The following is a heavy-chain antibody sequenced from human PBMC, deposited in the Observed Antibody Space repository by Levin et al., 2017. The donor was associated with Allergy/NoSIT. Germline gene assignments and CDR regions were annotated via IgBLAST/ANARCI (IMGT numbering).Heavy chain of an antibody. CDR1: GASVARGGHA. J-gene: IGHJ4*02. D-gene: IGHD3-3*01. CDR2: IFYTGST. V-gene: IGHV4-31*02. Sequence: SQTLSLTCTFSGASVARGGHAWSWVRQYPGKDLEFLGYIFYTGSTYYNPSLQSRFTMSAARAKNQFSFKLTSVTAADAAVYYCATTIYGTLYFDNWGQGAPVAVSS. CDR3: ATTIYGTLYFDN.